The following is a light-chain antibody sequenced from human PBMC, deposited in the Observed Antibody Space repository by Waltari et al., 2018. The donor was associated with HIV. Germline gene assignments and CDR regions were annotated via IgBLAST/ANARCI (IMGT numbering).Light chain of an antibody. Sequence: QSALTQPPSASGSPGQSVTISCTGTSRDVGGFQYVSWYQQHPGKAPKLMIYEVSKRPSGVPDRFSGSKSGNTASLTVSGLQAEDEADYYCSSYAGSNNYVFGTGTKVTVL. CDR2: EVS. J-gene: IGLJ1*01. CDR1: SRDVGGFQY. V-gene: IGLV2-8*01. CDR3: SSYAGSNNYV.